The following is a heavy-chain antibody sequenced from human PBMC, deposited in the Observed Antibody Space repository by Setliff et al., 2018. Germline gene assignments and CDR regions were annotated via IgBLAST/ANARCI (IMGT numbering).Heavy chain of an antibody. D-gene: IGHD3-10*01. J-gene: IGHJ4*02. V-gene: IGHV3-15*01. CDR1: GFPFSIYS. CDR3: TTDWSRGDSGNYLRLDY. Sequence: GESLKISCAASGFPFSIYSMHWVRQAPGKGLEWVGRIKSAADGGTIEYAAAVNGRFTVSRDDSKNTLFLQMNSLKTEDTALYYCTTDWSRGDSGNYLRLDYWGPGTLVTVS. CDR2: IKSAADGGTI.